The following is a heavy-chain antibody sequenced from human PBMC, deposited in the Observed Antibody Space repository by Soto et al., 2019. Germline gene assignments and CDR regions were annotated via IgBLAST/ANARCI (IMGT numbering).Heavy chain of an antibody. CDR3: ASAHCSSTSCYGNRYDYYYYYMDV. J-gene: IGHJ6*03. V-gene: IGHV3-11*01. Sequence: GGSLRLSCAASGFTFSDYYMSWIRQAPGKGLEWVSYISSSGSTIYYADSVKGRFTISRGNAKNSLYLQMNSLRAEDTAVYYCASAHCSSTSCYGNRYDYYYYYMDVWGKGTTVTVSS. CDR1: GFTFSDYY. D-gene: IGHD2-2*01. CDR2: ISSSGSTI.